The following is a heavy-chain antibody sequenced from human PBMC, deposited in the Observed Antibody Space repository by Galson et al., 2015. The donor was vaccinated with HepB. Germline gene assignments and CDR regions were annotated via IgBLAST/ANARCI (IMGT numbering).Heavy chain of an antibody. V-gene: IGHV4-34*01. D-gene: IGHD3-22*01. CDR3: ASRGYYDSSGYLQH. CDR2: INHSGST. CDR1: GGSFSGYY. J-gene: IGHJ4*02. Sequence: SETLSLTCAVYGGSFSGYYWSWIRQPPGKGLEWIGEINHSGSTNYNPSLKSRVTISVDTSKNQFSLKLSSVTAADTAVYYCASRGYYDSSGYLQHWGQGTLVTVSS.